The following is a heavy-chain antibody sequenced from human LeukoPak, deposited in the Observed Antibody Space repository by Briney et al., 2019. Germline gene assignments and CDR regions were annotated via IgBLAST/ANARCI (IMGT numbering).Heavy chain of an antibody. CDR3: ARGVVDGSYTN. CDR1: GGTFSSYA. CDR2: IIPILGIA. J-gene: IGHJ4*02. D-gene: IGHD1-26*01. V-gene: IGHV1-69*04. Sequence: SVKVSCKASGGTFSSYAISWVRQAPGQGLEWMGRIIPILGIANYAQKFQGRVTITRNTSISTAYMELSSLRSEDTAVYYCARGVVDGSYTNWGQGTLVTVSS.